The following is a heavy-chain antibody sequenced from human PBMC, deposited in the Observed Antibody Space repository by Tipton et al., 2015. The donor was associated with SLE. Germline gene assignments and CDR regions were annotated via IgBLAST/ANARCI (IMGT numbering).Heavy chain of an antibody. V-gene: IGHV4-59*01. Sequence: LRLSCTVSGGSISDYYWSWIRQPPGKGLEWIGSVYYSGSTNYISSLESRVTISVDTSKKQFSLRLRSVTAADTAVYYCARLPNYYGSNSGFDYWGQGTLVTVSS. CDR2: VYYSGST. CDR3: ARLPNYYGSNSGFDY. J-gene: IGHJ4*02. CDR1: GGSISDYY. D-gene: IGHD4-23*01.